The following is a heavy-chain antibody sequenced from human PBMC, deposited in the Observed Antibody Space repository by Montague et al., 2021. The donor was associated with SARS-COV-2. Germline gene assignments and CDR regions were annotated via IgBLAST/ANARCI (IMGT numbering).Heavy chain of an antibody. D-gene: IGHD3-10*01. CDR2: INHSGRT. CDR1: GGSFSGYY. Sequence: SETLSLTCAVYGGSFSGYYWSWIRQPPGKGLEWIGEINHSGRTNYNPSXXSRVTISVDTSKNQFSLKLSSVTAADTAVYYCARGRRILLWFGELLSGGDYYGMDVWGQGTTVTVS. J-gene: IGHJ6*02. V-gene: IGHV4-34*01. CDR3: ARGRRILLWFGELLSGGDYYGMDV.